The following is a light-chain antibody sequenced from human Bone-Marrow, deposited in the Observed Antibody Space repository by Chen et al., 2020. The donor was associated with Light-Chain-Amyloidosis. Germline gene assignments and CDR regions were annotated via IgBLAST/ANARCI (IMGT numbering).Light chain of an antibody. CDR2: KDS. Sequence: SYELTQPPSVSVSPGQTARITCSGDDLPTKYAYWYQQKPGQAPVLVIYKDSERPSGIPERFSGSSSGTTVTLTISGVQAEDEADYYCQSADSSGTVEVFGGGTKLTVL. CDR3: QSADSSGTVEV. CDR1: DLPTKY. J-gene: IGLJ3*02. V-gene: IGLV3-25*03.